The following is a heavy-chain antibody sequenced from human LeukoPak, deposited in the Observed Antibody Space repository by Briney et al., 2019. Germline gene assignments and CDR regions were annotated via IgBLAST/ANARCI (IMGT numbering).Heavy chain of an antibody. J-gene: IGHJ4*02. V-gene: IGHV1-2*02. Sequence: ASVKVSCKASGFTFTGYYMHWVRQAPGQGLEWMGWINPNSGDTNYAQKFQGRVTMTRDTSISTAYMELSRLRSNDTAVYYCARTPRLVVAAKDYWGQGTLVTVSS. D-gene: IGHD2-15*01. CDR2: INPNSGDT. CDR3: ARTPRLVVAAKDY. CDR1: GFTFTGYY.